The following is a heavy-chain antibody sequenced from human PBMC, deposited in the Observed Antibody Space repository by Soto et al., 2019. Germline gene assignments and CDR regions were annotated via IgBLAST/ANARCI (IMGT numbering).Heavy chain of an antibody. CDR3: AKDSSYADYYYYGMDV. J-gene: IGHJ6*02. V-gene: IGHV3-30*18. CDR2: ISYDGSNK. CDR1: GFTFSSYG. Sequence: QVQLVESGGGVVQPGRSLRLSCAASGFTFSSYGMHWVRQAPGKGLEWVAVISYDGSNKYYADSVKGRFTISRDNSKNTLYLQMNSPRPEDTAVFYCAKDSSYADYYYYGMDVWGQGTTVTVSS. D-gene: IGHD6-6*01.